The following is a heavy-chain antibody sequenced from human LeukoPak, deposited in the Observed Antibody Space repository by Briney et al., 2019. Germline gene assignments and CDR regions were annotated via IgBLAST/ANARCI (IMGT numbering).Heavy chain of an antibody. J-gene: IGHJ4*02. CDR2: INHSGST. Sequence: LEGIGEINHSGSTNYNPSLKSRVTISVDTSKKQFSLKLSSVTAADTAVYYCARARRGSSWYNWGQGTLVTVSS. V-gene: IGHV4-34*01. CDR3: ARARRGSSWYN. D-gene: IGHD6-13*01.